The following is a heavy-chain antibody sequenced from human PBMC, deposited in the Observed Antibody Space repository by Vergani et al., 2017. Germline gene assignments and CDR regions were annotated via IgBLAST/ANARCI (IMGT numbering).Heavy chain of an antibody. CDR3: ARDLSIVVVPAAIRGSVDV. Sequence: QVQLVQSGAEVKKPGASVKVSCKASGYTFTSYGISWVRQAPGQGLEWMGWISAYNGNTNYAQKLQGRVTMTTDTSTSTAYMELRSLRSDDSAVYYCARDLSIVVVPAAIRGSVDVWGKGTTVTVSS. V-gene: IGHV1-18*01. J-gene: IGHJ6*04. CDR2: ISAYNGNT. D-gene: IGHD2-2*02. CDR1: GYTFTSYG.